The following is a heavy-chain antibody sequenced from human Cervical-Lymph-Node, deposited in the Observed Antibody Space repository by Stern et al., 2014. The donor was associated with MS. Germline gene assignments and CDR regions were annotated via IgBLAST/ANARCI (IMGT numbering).Heavy chain of an antibody. CDR1: GYSFTGYW. Sequence: EVQLEESGAEVKRPGESLRISCKGSGYSFTGYWITWVRQMAGKGQEWMGRTDPSESYVKYSPSFQGHVTISADKSISTAYLQWSSLKASDTAMYYCARHDSAGTILYWGQGTLVTVSS. J-gene: IGHJ4*02. CDR3: ARHDSAGTILY. V-gene: IGHV5-10-1*01. CDR2: TDPSESYV. D-gene: IGHD1-7*01.